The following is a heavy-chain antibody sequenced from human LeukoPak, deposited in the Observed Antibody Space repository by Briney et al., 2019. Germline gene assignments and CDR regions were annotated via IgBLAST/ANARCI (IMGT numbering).Heavy chain of an antibody. CDR1: GFTVSSNY. CDR3: ARDPGGYSYGLGYSFDY. V-gene: IGHV3-53*01. D-gene: IGHD5-18*01. Sequence: GGSLRLSCAASGFTVSSNYMSWVRQAPGKGLEWVSVIYSGGSTYYADSVKGRFTISRDNSKNTLYLQMNSLRAEDTAVYYCARDPGGYSYGLGYSFDYWGQGTLVTVSP. CDR2: IYSGGST. J-gene: IGHJ4*02.